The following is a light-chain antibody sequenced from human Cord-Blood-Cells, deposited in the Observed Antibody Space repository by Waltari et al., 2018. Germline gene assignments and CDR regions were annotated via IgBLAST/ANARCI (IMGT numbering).Light chain of an antibody. J-gene: IGLJ2*01. V-gene: IGLV2-8*01. CDR3: SSYAGSNNLGV. Sequence: QSALTQPPSASGSPGQSVTIPCTGTSPDVGGYNYVSWYQQHPGKAPKPIIYEVSQRPSGVPGRFSGSKSGNTASLTVSGLQAEDEADYYCSSYAGSNNLGVFGGGTKLTVL. CDR1: SPDVGGYNY. CDR2: EVS.